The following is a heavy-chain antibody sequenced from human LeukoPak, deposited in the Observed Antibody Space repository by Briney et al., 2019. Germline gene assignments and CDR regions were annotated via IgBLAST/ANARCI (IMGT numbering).Heavy chain of an antibody. CDR2: IYHSGST. V-gene: IGHV4-38-2*02. D-gene: IGHD1-26*01. J-gene: IGHJ4*02. CDR3: ARDMKTPGGSYSR. CDR1: GYSISSGYY. Sequence: SETLSLTCTVSGYSISSGYYWGWIRQPPGKGLEWIGSIYHSGSTYYNPSLKSRVTISVDTSKNQFSLKLSSVTAADTAVYYCARDMKTPGGSYSRWGQGTLVTVPS.